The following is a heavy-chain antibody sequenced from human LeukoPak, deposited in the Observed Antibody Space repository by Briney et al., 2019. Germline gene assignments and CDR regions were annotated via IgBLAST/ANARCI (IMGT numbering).Heavy chain of an antibody. CDR3: ARDFIRPDSSGYGFDY. V-gene: IGHV3-30-3*01. J-gene: IGHJ4*02. CDR1: GFTFSSYA. Sequence: QTGGSLRLSCAASGFTFSSYAMHWVRQAPGKGLEWVAVISYDGSNKYYADSVKGRFTISRDNSKNTLYLQMNSLRAEDTAVYYCARDFIRPDSSGYGFDYWGQGTLVTVSS. CDR2: ISYDGSNK. D-gene: IGHD3-22*01.